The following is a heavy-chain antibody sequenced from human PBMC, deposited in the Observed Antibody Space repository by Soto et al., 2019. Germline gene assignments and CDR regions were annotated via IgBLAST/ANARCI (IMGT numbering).Heavy chain of an antibody. CDR3: VKGWFGELLYSAFDY. V-gene: IGHV3-30*18. Sequence: PGGSLRLSCAASGFTFSSYGMHWVRQAPGKGLEWVAVTSYDGSNKYYADSVKGRFTISRDNSKNTLFLQMSSLRAEDTAVYYCVKGWFGELLYSAFDYWGQGTLVTVSS. J-gene: IGHJ4*02. CDR1: GFTFSSYG. CDR2: TSYDGSNK. D-gene: IGHD3-10*01.